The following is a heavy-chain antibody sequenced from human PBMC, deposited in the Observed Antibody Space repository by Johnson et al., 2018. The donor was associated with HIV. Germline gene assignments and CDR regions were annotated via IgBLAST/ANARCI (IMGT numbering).Heavy chain of an antibody. CDR3: ARGGDDAFDI. D-gene: IGHD7-27*01. CDR2: IWYDGNNK. Sequence: QVQLVESGGDVVQPGKSLRLSCAASGFTFSSYGMHWVRQAPGKGLQWVAAIWYDGNNKYYADSVKGRFTVSRDNSKNTLYLQMNSLRAEDTALYYCARGGDDAFDIWGQGTMVTVSS. J-gene: IGHJ3*02. V-gene: IGHV3-33*01. CDR1: GFTFSSYG.